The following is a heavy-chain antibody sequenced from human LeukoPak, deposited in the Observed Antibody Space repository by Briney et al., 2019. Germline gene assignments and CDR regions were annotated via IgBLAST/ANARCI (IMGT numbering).Heavy chain of an antibody. CDR1: GFTFINYG. V-gene: IGHV3-30*02. Sequence: GSLRLSCAASGFTFINYGMHWVRQAPGKGLEWVAFIRYDGSNKYYADSVKGRFTISRDNSKNTLFLQMNSLRAEDTAVYYCAKEGGYYASGSYYNPIDYWGQGTLVTVSS. J-gene: IGHJ4*02. CDR3: AKEGGYYASGSYYNPIDY. CDR2: IRYDGSNK. D-gene: IGHD3-10*01.